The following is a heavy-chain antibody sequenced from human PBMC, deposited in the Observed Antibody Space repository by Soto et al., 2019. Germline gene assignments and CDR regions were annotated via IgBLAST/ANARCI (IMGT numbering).Heavy chain of an antibody. D-gene: IGHD2-15*01. Sequence: SETLSLTCTVSGCSISSGGYYWSWILQHPGKGLEWIGYIYYSGSTYYNPSLKSRVTISVDTSKNQFSLKLSSVTAADTAVYYCARARCSGGSCYSLYYYYGMDVWGQGTTVTVSS. CDR3: ARARCSGGSCYSLYYYYGMDV. V-gene: IGHV4-31*03. CDR2: IYYSGST. J-gene: IGHJ6*02. CDR1: GCSISSGGYY.